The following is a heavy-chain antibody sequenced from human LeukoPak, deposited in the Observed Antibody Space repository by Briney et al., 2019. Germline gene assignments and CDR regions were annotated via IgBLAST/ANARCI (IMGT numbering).Heavy chain of an antibody. CDR3: AGRYNWNVRGAFDI. CDR1: GESISGFY. Sequence: PSETLSPTCTVSGESISGFYWTWIRQPPGKGLEWIGYIYYSGSTNYNPSLKSRVTISVDTSKNQFSLKLSSVTAADTAVYYCAGRYNWNVRGAFDIWGQGTMVTVSS. CDR2: IYYSGST. J-gene: IGHJ3*02. V-gene: IGHV4-59*01. D-gene: IGHD1-20*01.